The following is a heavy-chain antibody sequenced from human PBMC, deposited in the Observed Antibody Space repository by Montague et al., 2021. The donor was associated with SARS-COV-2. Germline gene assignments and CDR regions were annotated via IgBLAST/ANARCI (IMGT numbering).Heavy chain of an antibody. CDR1: GGSFSDYY. V-gene: IGHV4-34*01. CDR3: ARAERGSCGDGNCYQYFFNY. CDR2: TTLRASA. J-gene: IGHJ4*02. D-gene: IGHD2-15*01. Sequence: SETLSLTCSVYGGSFSDYYWTWIRQPPGKGLEWIGETTLRASANYNPSLKSRVSISVDTSKNQLSLKLTSVTAADTAVYYCARAERGSCGDGNCYQYFFNYWGQGTLVTVSS.